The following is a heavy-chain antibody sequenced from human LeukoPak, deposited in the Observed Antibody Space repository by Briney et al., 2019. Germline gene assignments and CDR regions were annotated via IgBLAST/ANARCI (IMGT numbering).Heavy chain of an antibody. D-gene: IGHD1-7*01. CDR2: IYHSGST. CDR3: ARDRGNWNYRGDYYYYYMDV. CDR1: GYSISSGYY. Sequence: SETLSLTCTVSGYSISSGYYWGWIRQPPGKGLEWIGSIYHSGSTYYNPSLKSRVTISVDTSKNQFSLKLSSVTAADTALYYCARDRGNWNYRGDYYYYYMDVWGKGTTVTVSS. V-gene: IGHV4-38-2*02. J-gene: IGHJ6*03.